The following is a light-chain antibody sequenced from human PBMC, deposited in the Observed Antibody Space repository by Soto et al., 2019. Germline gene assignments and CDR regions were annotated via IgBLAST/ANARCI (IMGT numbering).Light chain of an antibody. CDR3: QQYNNWPPLT. V-gene: IGKV3-15*01. J-gene: IGKJ4*01. Sequence: EIVMTQSPATRSVCPGERATLSCRASQSVSSNLAWYQQKPGQAPRLLIYGASTRATGIPARFSGSGSGTEFTLTISSLQSEDFAAYYCQQYNNWPPLTFGGGTKVEIK. CDR2: GAS. CDR1: QSVSSN.